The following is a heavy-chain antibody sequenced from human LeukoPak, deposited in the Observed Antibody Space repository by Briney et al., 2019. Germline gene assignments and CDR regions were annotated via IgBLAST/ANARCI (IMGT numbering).Heavy chain of an antibody. J-gene: IGHJ4*02. CDR2: IYYSGSA. CDR1: GGSINTRDYY. Sequence: KSSETLSLTCTVSGGSINTRDYYWGWIRQPPGKGLKWVGSIYYSGSAYYNASLKRRVAMSIDTSKNQFSLNLSSVTAADTAVYYCARHKSMVGNNYYGSGGPFDYWGQGTLVTVSS. D-gene: IGHD3-10*01. V-gene: IGHV4-39*01. CDR3: ARHKSMVGNNYYGSGGPFDY.